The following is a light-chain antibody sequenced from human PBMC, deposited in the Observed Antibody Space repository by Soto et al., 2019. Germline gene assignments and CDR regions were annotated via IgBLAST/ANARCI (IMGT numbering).Light chain of an antibody. CDR3: AAWDDSLSSSYV. CDR1: SSNIGSNY. CDR2: RNN. V-gene: IGLV1-47*01. Sequence: QSVLAQPPSASVTPGQSVTISCSGGSSNIGSNYVSWYQQLPGTAPKLLIYRNNQRPSGVPDRFSGSKSGTSAALAISGLRSEDEADYYCAAWDDSLSSSYVFGTGTKVTVL. J-gene: IGLJ1*01.